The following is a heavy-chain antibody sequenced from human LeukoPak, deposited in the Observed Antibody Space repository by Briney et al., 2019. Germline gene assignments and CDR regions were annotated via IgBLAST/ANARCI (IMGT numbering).Heavy chain of an antibody. CDR1: GFTFSSYW. Sequence: PGGSLRLSCAASGFTFSSYWMHWVRQAPGKGLVWVSRINSDGSSTSYADSVKGRFTISRDNVKNTLYLQMNSLRAEDTAVYYCARDHPIVLVTAFDIWGQGTMVTVSS. J-gene: IGHJ3*02. D-gene: IGHD2-21*01. CDR2: INSDGSST. V-gene: IGHV3-74*01. CDR3: ARDHPIVLVTAFDI.